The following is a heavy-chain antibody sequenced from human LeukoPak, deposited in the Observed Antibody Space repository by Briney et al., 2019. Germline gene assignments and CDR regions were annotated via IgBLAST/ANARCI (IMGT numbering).Heavy chain of an antibody. CDR2: ISPNSGAT. J-gene: IGHJ4*02. Sequence: ASVKVSCKASGYTFTDYSMHWVRQAPGQGLEWMGWISPNSGATNYAQKFQGRVTMTRDTSISTAYMELSRLRSDDTAVYYCARSIAAAGGDIDYWGQGTLVTVSS. CDR3: ARSIAAAGGDIDY. CDR1: GYTFTDYS. D-gene: IGHD6-13*01. V-gene: IGHV1-2*02.